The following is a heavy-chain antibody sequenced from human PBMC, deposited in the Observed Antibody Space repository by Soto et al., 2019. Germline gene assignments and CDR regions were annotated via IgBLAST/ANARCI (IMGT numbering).Heavy chain of an antibody. CDR3: ARDPSEGTLDP. CDR2: INPSGGST. D-gene: IGHD3-10*01. J-gene: IGHJ5*02. Sequence: QVQLVQSGAEVKKPGASVKVSCKASGYTFTSYYMHWVRQAPGQGLEWMGIINPSGGSTSYAQKFQGRVTMTRDTSTSTVYMGLSSLRSEDTAVYYCARDPSEGTLDPWGQGTLVTVSS. CDR1: GYTFTSYY. V-gene: IGHV1-46*03.